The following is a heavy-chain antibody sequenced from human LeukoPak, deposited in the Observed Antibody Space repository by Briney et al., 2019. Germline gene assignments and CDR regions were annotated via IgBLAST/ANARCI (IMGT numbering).Heavy chain of an antibody. J-gene: IGHJ5*02. CDR2: ISSSSSYI. D-gene: IGHD5-24*01. Sequence: PGGSLRLSCAASGSTFSSYSMNRVRQAPGKGLEWVSSISSSSSYIYYADSVKGRFTISRDNAKNSLYLQMNSLRAEDTAVYYCASATWTHRGFDPWGQGTLVTVSS. CDR1: GSTFSSYS. V-gene: IGHV3-21*01. CDR3: ASATWTHRGFDP.